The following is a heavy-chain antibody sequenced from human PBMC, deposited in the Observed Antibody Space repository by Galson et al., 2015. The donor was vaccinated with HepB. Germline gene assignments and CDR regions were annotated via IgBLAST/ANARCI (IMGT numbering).Heavy chain of an antibody. CDR2: ISGSGGNT. Sequence: SLRLSCAASGFTFSSYGMSWVRQAPGKGLEWVSTISGSGGNTYYADSVKGRFTISRDNSKNTLYLQMNSLRDEDTAVYYCAKGALTTVTTGLAYWGQGTLVTVSS. D-gene: IGHD1-1*01. CDR1: GFTFSSYG. V-gene: IGHV3-23*01. CDR3: AKGALTTVTTGLAY. J-gene: IGHJ4*02.